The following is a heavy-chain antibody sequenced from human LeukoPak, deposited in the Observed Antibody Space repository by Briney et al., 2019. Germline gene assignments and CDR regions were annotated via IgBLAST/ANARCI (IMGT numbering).Heavy chain of an antibody. CDR1: GYTFTSYD. CDR3: ARVNRGWELLRSTGDYYYYYYMDV. V-gene: IGHV1-8*01. D-gene: IGHD1-26*01. CDR2: MNHNSGNT. J-gene: IGHJ6*03. Sequence: ASVKVSCKASGYTFTSYDINWVRQATGQGLEWMGWMNHNSGNTGYAQKFQGRVTMTRNTSISTAYMELSSLRSEDTAVYYCARVNRGWELLRSTGDYYYYYYMDVWGKGTTVTVSS.